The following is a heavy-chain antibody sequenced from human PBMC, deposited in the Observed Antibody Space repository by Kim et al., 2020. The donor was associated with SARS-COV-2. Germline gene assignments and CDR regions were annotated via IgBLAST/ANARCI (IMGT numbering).Heavy chain of an antibody. D-gene: IGHD4-17*01. CDR1: GGSISSSSYY. V-gene: IGHV4-39*01. J-gene: IGHJ4*02. CDR2: IYYSGS. Sequence: SETLSLTCTVSGGSISSSSYYWGWIRQPPGKGLEWIGSIYYSGSNYNPSLKSRVTISVDTSKNQFSLKLSSVTAADTAVYYCASLDYGEHNFYWGQGTLVTVSS. CDR3: ASLDYGEHNFY.